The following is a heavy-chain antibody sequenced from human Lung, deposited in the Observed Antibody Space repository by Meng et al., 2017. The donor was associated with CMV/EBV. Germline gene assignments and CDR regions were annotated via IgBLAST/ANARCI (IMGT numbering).Heavy chain of an antibody. D-gene: IGHD2-2*01. CDR2: IYYSGST. V-gene: IGHV4-61*01. CDR1: GGSVSSGSYY. CDR3: ARDPRLCSSTSCYGY. Sequence: SETLSLXXTVSGGSVSSGSYYWSWIRQPPGKGLEWIGYIYYSGSTNYNPSLKSRVTISVDTSKNQFSLKLSSVTAADTAVYYCARDPRLCSSTSCYGYWGQRPLVTVSS. J-gene: IGHJ4*02.